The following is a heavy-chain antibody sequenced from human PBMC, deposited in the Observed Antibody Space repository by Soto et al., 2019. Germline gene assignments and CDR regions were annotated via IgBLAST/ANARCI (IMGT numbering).Heavy chain of an antibody. CDR2: ISSTSVYM. J-gene: IGHJ4*02. D-gene: IGHD5-12*01. CDR3: ARGWLRDPWMY. V-gene: IGHV3-21*01. CDR1: GFTFSTYN. Sequence: EVQLVESGGGLVKPGGSLRLSCAASGFTFSTYNMNWVRQAPGKGLEWVASISSTSVYMYYANSLKGRFTISRANAKSSLYRQVNSLGAGDTAVYYCARGWLRDPWMYWGQGTLVTVSS.